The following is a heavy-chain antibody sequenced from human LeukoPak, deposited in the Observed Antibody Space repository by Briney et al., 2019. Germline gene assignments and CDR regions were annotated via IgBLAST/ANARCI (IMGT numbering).Heavy chain of an antibody. D-gene: IGHD5-18*01. J-gene: IGHJ4*02. CDR1: GSTFSSYA. CDR2: ISGSGGST. V-gene: IGHV3-23*01. Sequence: PGGSLRLSCAASGSTFSSYAMSWVRQAPGKGLEWVSAISGSGGSTYYADSVKGRFTISRDNSKNTLYLQMNSLRAEDTAVYYCAKVRSGGYSYGCDYWGQGTLVTVSS. CDR3: AKVRSGGYSYGCDY.